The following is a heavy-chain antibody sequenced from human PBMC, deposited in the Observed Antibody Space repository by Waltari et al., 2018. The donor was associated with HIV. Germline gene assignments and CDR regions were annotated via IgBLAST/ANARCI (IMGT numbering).Heavy chain of an antibody. CDR2: MSPSSGKT. CDR1: GYDFSTFD. Sequence: QVQLVQSGAEVKQPGASVKVSCKTSGYDFSTFDINWVRQAPGQGFEGMGWMSPSSGKTGYAQKFHGRVSITRDTSIDTAYMQLSRLTSRDTAVDYCARSRPGAVFGDNWGQGTLVVVSS. V-gene: IGHV1-8*01. J-gene: IGHJ4*02. CDR3: ARSRPGAVFGDN. D-gene: IGHD3-3*01.